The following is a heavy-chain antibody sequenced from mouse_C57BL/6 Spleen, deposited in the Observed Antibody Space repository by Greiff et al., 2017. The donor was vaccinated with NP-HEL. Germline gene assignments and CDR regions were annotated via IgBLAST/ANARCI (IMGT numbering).Heavy chain of an antibody. J-gene: IGHJ3*01. CDR2: IYPGSGST. V-gene: IGHV1-55*01. Sequence: QVQLQQPGAGLVKPGASVKMSCKASGYTFHSYWMNWVKQRLEQGLEWIGDIYPGSGSTNYNEKFKSKATLTVDTSSSTAYMQLSSLTSEDSAVYYCARRGVFSGPFAHWGQVTLAIVSA. D-gene: IGHD6-2*01. CDR1: GYTFHSYW. CDR3: ARRGVFSGPFAH.